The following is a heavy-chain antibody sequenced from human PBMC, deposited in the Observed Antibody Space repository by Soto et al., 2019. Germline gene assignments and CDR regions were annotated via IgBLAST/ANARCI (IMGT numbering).Heavy chain of an antibody. Sequence: QVQLQQWGAGLLKPSETLSLTCAVYGGSFSGYYWSWIRQPPGKGLEWIGEINHSGSTNYNPSLKSRVTISVDTSKNQCSLKLSSVTAADTAVYYCATIGYSSGWYRASGMDVWGQGTTVTVSS. CDR2: INHSGST. D-gene: IGHD6-19*01. J-gene: IGHJ6*02. CDR3: ATIGYSSGWYRASGMDV. CDR1: GGSFSGYY. V-gene: IGHV4-34*01.